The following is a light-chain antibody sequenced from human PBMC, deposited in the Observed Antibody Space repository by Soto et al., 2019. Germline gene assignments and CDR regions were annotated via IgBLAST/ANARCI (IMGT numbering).Light chain of an antibody. J-gene: IGKJ1*01. CDR3: QKHNSAPWT. Sequence: DIQMTQSPSSLSASAGDRVTITCRASQGISNYLAWYQQRPGKVPKLLIYTASTLQSGVPSRFSGSGSGAEFTLTISSLQPEDVATYYCQKHNSAPWTFGQGTKVEIK. CDR2: TAS. V-gene: IGKV1-27*01. CDR1: QGISNY.